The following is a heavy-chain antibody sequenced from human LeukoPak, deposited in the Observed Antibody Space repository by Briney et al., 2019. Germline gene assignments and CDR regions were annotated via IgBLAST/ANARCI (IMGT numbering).Heavy chain of an antibody. Sequence: GGSLRLSCAASGFKFDDYGMSWVRHAPGKGLEWVSGLNWNGGSTGYAVSVKGRFTISRDNAKNSLYLQMNSLRAEDTALYYCARGATGTTFDYWGQGTLVTVSS. D-gene: IGHD1-1*01. CDR3: ARGATGTTFDY. J-gene: IGHJ4*02. CDR1: GFKFDDYG. CDR2: LNWNGGST. V-gene: IGHV3-20*04.